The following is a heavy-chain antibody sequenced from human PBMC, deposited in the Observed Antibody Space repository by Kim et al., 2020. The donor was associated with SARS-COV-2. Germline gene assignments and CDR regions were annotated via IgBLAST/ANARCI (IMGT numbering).Heavy chain of an antibody. CDR2: N. D-gene: IGHD3-10*01. V-gene: IGHV6-1*01. J-gene: IGHJ6*02. CDR3: ARWRHDPGEMDV. Sequence: NEYAVSVKSRIIINPDTSENQFSLQLNSVTPEDTAVYYCARWRHDPGEMDVWGQGATVTVSS.